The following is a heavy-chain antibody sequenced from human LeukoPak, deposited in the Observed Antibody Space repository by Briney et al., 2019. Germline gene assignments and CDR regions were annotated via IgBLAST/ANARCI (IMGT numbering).Heavy chain of an antibody. V-gene: IGHV3-9*01. Sequence: GGSLRLSCAASGFTFDDYAMHWVRQAPGKGLEWVSGISWNSGSIGYADSVKGRFTISRDNSKNTLYLQMNSLRAEDTAVYYCAKTGGYSSSWYADAFDIWGQGTMVTVSS. J-gene: IGHJ3*02. CDR1: GFTFDDYA. D-gene: IGHD6-13*01. CDR3: AKTGGYSSSWYADAFDI. CDR2: ISWNSGSI.